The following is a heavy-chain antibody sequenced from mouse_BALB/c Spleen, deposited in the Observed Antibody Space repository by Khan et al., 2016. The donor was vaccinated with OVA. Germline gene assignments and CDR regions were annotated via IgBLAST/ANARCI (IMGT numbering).Heavy chain of an antibody. CDR2: VSTGGSYT. J-gene: IGHJ3*01. CDR1: GFTFSTYG. V-gene: IGHV5-6*01. CDR3: TRIAYYYDSEGFAY. Sequence: EVELVESGGDLVKPGGSLKLSCAASGFTFSTYGMSWFRQALHKRLVWVATVSTGGSYTYYPDSVKGRFTISRDNAKNTLYLQMNCLRSEDTAMFYCTRIAYYYDSEGFAYWGQGTLVTVSA. D-gene: IGHD1-1*01.